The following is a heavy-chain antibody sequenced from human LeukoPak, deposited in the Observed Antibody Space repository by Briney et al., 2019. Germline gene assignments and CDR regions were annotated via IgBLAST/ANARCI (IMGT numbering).Heavy chain of an antibody. CDR2: INTNTGNP. CDR1: GYTFTSYA. V-gene: IGHV7-4-1*02. J-gene: IGHJ5*02. CDR3: ARVGYYDFWSGYVTQYNWFDP. Sequence: GASVKVSCKASGYTFTSYAMNWVRQAPGQGLEWMGWINTNTGNPTYAQGFTGRFVFSLDTSVSTAYLQISSLKAEDTAVYYCARVGYYDFWSGYVTQYNWFDPWGQGTLVTVSS. D-gene: IGHD3-3*01.